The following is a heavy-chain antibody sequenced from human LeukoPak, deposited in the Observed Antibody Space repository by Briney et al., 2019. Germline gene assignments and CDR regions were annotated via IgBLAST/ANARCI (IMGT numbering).Heavy chain of an antibody. D-gene: IGHD6-19*01. Sequence: GGSLRLSCAASGFIFSDYAMSWVRQAPGKGLEWISGISGSGSATYYADSVKGRFIISRDNSKNSLYLQMNSLRAEDTAVYYCAKEVAGSGSYWGQGTLVTVSS. J-gene: IGHJ4*02. CDR3: AKEVAGSGSY. CDR1: GFIFSDYA. V-gene: IGHV3-23*01. CDR2: ISGSGSAT.